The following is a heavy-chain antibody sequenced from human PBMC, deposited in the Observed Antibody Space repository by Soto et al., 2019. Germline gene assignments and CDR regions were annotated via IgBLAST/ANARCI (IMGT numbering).Heavy chain of an antibody. CDR1: GFTFSDYY. V-gene: IGHV3-11*06. J-gene: IGHJ4*02. CDR2: SSNSGTFS. Sequence: GGSLSLSCEGSGFTFSDYYISWIRQAPGKGLEWISYSSNSGTFSRYADSVKGRFSISRDNTKNLLYLQMNSLRAEDTAVYYCARSGDNYNRLDYWGQGTLVTVSS. D-gene: IGHD1-1*01. CDR3: ARSGDNYNRLDY.